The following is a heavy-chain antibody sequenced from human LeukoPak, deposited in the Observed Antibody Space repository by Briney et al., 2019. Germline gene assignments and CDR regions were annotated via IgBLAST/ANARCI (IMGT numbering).Heavy chain of an antibody. CDR1: GFTVSSNY. J-gene: IGHJ3*02. CDR2: IYSGGST. V-gene: IGHV3-53*01. Sequence: GGSLRLSCAASGFTVSSNYMSWVRQAPGKGLEWVSVIYSGGSTYYADSVNGRFTISRDNSKNTLYLQMNSLRAEDTAVYYCARDQQLLDAFDIWGQGTMVTVSS. CDR3: ARDQQLLDAFDI. D-gene: IGHD6-13*01.